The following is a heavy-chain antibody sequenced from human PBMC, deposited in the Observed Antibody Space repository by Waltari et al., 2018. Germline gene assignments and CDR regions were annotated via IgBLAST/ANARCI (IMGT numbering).Heavy chain of an antibody. Sequence: QAPGQGLEWMGWINPNSGGTNYAQKSQGRVTMTRDTSISTAYMELSRLRSDDTAVYYCAGSIAVAGGLGYWGQGTLVTVSS. J-gene: IGHJ4*02. V-gene: IGHV1-2*02. CDR2: INPNSGGT. CDR3: AGSIAVAGGLGY. D-gene: IGHD6-19*01.